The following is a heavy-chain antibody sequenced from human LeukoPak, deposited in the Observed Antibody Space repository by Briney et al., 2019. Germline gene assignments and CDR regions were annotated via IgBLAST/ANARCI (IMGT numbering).Heavy chain of an antibody. J-gene: IGHJ3*02. CDR1: GYSFTSYW. CDR2: IYPGDSDT. CDR3: ARHGSSGYYIGAFDI. V-gene: IGHV5-51*01. D-gene: IGHD3-22*01. Sequence: GESLKISCKGSGYSFTSYWIGWVRQMPGKGLEWMGIIYPGDSDTRYSPSFQGQVTLLVDTSISTAYLQWSSLRASDTAMYYCARHGSSGYYIGAFDIWGQGTMVTVSS.